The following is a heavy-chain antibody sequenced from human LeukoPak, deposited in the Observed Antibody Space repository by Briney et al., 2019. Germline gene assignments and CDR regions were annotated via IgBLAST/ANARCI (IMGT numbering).Heavy chain of an antibody. CDR1: GYTLTELS. Sequence: ASVKVSCKVSGYTLTELSMHWVRQAPGKGLEWMGGFDPEDGETIYAQKFQGRVTMTEDTSTDTAYMELSSLRSEDTAVYYCAKDRSGMTTVTQTLDYWGQGTLVTVSS. D-gene: IGHD4-17*01. J-gene: IGHJ4*02. CDR2: FDPEDGET. CDR3: AKDRSGMTTVTQTLDY. V-gene: IGHV1-24*01.